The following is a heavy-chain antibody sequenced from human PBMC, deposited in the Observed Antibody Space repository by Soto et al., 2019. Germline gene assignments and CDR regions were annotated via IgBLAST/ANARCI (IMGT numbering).Heavy chain of an antibody. V-gene: IGHV4-34*01. CDR1: GGSFSGYY. CDR3: ARAGMVRRFIIRSGYSYGYCWCVP. D-gene: IGHD5-18*01. CDR2: INHSGST. J-gene: IGHJ5*02. Sequence: QVQLQQWGAGLLKPSETLSLTCAVYGGSFSGYYWSWIRQPPGKGLEWIGEINHSGSTNYNTSLKSRCTISLDTSKNHFSLKLSSVTAAVTAVYYCARAGMVRRFIIRSGYSYGYCWCVPWGQGTLVTVSS.